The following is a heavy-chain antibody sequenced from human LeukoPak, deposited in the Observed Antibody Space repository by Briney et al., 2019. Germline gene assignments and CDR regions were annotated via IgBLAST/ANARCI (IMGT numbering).Heavy chain of an antibody. CDR2: ISGDGGST. V-gene: IGHV3-43*02. Sequence: GGSPRLSCAASGFTFDDYAMHWVRQAPGKGLEWVSLISGDGGSTYYADSVKGRFTISRDNSKNSLYLQMNSLRTEDTALYYCAKEEGPLLWFGELLWGQGTLVTVSS. CDR1: GFTFDDYA. J-gene: IGHJ4*02. CDR3: AKEEGPLLWFGELL. D-gene: IGHD3-10*01.